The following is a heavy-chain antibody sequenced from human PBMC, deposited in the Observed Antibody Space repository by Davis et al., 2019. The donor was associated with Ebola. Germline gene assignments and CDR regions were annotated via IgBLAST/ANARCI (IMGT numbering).Heavy chain of an antibody. D-gene: IGHD2-2*02. V-gene: IGHV1-2*04. J-gene: IGHJ6*02. CDR2: INPNSGGT. Sequence: AASVKVSCKASGYTFTGYYMHWVRQAPGQGLEWMGWINPNSGGTNYAQKFQGWVTMTRDTSISTAYMELSRLRSDDTAVYYCARGYIVVVPAAILDYYYYGMDVWGQGTTVTVSS. CDR1: GYTFTGYY. CDR3: ARGYIVVVPAAILDYYYYGMDV.